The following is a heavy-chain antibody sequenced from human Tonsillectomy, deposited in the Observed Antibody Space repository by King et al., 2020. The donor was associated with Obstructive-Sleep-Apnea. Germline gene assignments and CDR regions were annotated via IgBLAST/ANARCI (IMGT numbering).Heavy chain of an antibody. J-gene: IGHJ4*02. Sequence: VQLVESGGGMVQPGGSLRLSCAASGFTFSSQSMHWARQAPGKGLEWVAFLQHVVSHKFSADSVRGRFTISRDISKNTLYLQMNSLRGEDTATYYCVKDGPRLESWGQGVPVTVSS. V-gene: IGHV3-30*02. CDR3: VKDGPRLES. CDR1: GFTFSSQS. CDR2: LQHVVSHK. D-gene: IGHD1-1*01.